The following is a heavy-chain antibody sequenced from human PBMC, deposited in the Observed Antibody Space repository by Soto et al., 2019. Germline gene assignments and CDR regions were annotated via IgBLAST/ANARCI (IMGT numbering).Heavy chain of an antibody. J-gene: IGHJ4*02. V-gene: IGHV3-11*01. CDR2: ISTSGSTI. CDR3: ARVSPPPDY. Sequence: GGSQRLSCAASGFTFRDYYMSWIRQAPGKGLEWVSYISTSGSTINYADSVKGRFTISRDNAKNSLYLQMNSLRAEDTAVYYCARVSPPPDYWGQGTLVTVSS. CDR1: GFTFRDYY.